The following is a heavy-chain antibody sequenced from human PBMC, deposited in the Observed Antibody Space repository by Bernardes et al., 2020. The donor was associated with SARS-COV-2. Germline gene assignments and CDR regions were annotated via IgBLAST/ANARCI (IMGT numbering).Heavy chain of an antibody. V-gene: IGHV3-20*01. CDR2: INWNGGST. CDR3: ARGGSYYDILTGQPIFDY. Sequence: GGSLRLSCAASGFTFDDYGMSWVRQAPGKGLEWVSGINWNGGSTGYADSVKGRFTISRDNAKNSLYLQMNSLRAEDTALYHCARGGSYYDILTGQPIFDYWGQGTLVTVSS. CDR1: GFTFDDYG. D-gene: IGHD3-9*01. J-gene: IGHJ4*02.